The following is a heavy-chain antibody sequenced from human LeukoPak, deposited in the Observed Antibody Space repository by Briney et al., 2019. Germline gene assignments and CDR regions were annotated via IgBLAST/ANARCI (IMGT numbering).Heavy chain of an antibody. CDR3: ARLGLAVTTTYYYYGMDV. CDR1: GEFFSGYY. V-gene: IGHV4-34*01. CDR2: INHSGST. D-gene: IGHD4-17*01. Sequence: SETLSLTCAVYGEFFSGYYWSWIRQPPGKGLEWVGEINHSGSTNYTPSLKSRVTISVDTSKNQFSLRLSSVTAADTAVYYCARLGLAVTTTYYYYGMDVWGQGTTVTVSS. J-gene: IGHJ6*02.